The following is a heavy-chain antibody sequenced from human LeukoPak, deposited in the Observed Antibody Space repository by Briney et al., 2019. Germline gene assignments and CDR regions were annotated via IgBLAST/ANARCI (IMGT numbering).Heavy chain of an antibody. J-gene: IGHJ5*02. CDR1: GFTFSDYY. D-gene: IGHD3-10*01. Sequence: PGGSLRLSCAASGFTFSDYYMSWIRQAPGKGLEWVSYISSSGSTIYYADSVKGRFTISRDNAKNSLYLQMNSLRAEDTAVYYCARNENLYRARGWFDPWGQGTLVTVSS. CDR2: ISSSGSTI. CDR3: ARNENLYRARGWFDP. V-gene: IGHV3-11*01.